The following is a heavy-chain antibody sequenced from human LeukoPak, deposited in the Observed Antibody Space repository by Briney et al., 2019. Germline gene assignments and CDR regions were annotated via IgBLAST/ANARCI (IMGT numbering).Heavy chain of an antibody. J-gene: IGHJ5*01. CDR1: GFTVSSNY. CDR3: ARSIGVAALRAWFDS. CDR2: IYSGGST. Sequence: PGGSLRLSCAASGFTVSSNYMSWVRQAPGKGLEWVSVIYSGGSTYYADSVKGRFTISRDNSKNTLYLQMNSLRAEDTAVYYCARSIGVAALRAWFDSWGRGSLVTVSS. V-gene: IGHV3-66*01. D-gene: IGHD2-21*01.